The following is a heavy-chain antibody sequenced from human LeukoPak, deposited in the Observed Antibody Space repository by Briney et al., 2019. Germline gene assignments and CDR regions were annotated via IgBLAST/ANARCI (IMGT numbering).Heavy chain of an antibody. CDR2: ILSSGGST. CDR1: GFTFSSYA. Sequence: PGGSLRLSCAASGFTFSSYAMSWVRQAPGKGLEWVSGILSSGGSTYYADSVKGRFTISRDNAKNTLSLQMSSLRAEDTAVYYCARKAGNFDYWGQGTLVTVSS. V-gene: IGHV3-23*01. CDR3: ARKAGNFDY. J-gene: IGHJ4*02.